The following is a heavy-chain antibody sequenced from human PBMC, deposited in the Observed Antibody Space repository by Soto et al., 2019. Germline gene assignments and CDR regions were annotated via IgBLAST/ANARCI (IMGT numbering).Heavy chain of an antibody. J-gene: IGHJ3*01. Sequence: GGPLRLSCAASRFSCSSYTMHWARLAPGKGLEYVSGTTSNGGRTSYADSMKGRITISRDNSKNTLYLQMSRLRTEDTAVYYCVDQSPMVRTYQGAFEFCCQGILVT. V-gene: IGHV3-64D*08. D-gene: IGHD3-10*01. CDR2: TTSNGGRT. CDR1: RFSCSSYT. CDR3: VDQSPMVRTYQGAFEF.